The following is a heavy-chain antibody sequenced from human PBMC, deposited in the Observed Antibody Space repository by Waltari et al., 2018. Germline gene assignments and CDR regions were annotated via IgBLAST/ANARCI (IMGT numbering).Heavy chain of an antibody. V-gene: IGHV4-39*07. CDR3: ARDEIGRRGMDV. D-gene: IGHD3-16*01. Sequence: QLQLQESGPGLVKPSETLSLTCTVSGGSISSSSYYWGWIRQPPGKGLEWIGSIYYSGSTYYNPSLKSRVTISVDTSKNQFSLKLSSVTAADTAVYYCARDEIGRRGMDVWGQGTTVTVSS. CDR1: GGSISSSSYY. J-gene: IGHJ6*02. CDR2: IYYSGST.